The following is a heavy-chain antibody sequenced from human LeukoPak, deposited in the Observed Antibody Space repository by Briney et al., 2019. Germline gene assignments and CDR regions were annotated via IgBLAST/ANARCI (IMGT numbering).Heavy chain of an antibody. CDR1: GGSISSSSYY. CDR3: ARKQQLVPFDY. V-gene: IGHV4-39*01. Sequence: PSETQSLTCTVSGGSISSSSYYWGWIRQAPGKGLEWIGSIYYSGSTYYNPSLKSRVTISVDTSKNQFSLKLSSVTAADTAVYYCARKQQLVPFDYWGQGTLVTVSS. CDR2: IYYSGST. J-gene: IGHJ4*02. D-gene: IGHD6-13*01.